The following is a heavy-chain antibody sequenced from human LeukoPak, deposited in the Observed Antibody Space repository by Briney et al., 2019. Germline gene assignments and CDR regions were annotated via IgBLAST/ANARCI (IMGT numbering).Heavy chain of an antibody. D-gene: IGHD3-10*01. Sequence: SETLSLTCPVSGGSISSYYWSWIRQPPGKGLEWIGYMYYSGSTNYNPSLKSRVTISVDPSKNQFSLKLSSVTAADTAVYYCAKPMVRGVIYAFDIWGQGTMVTVSS. CDR1: GGSISSYY. V-gene: IGHV4-59*01. CDR3: AKPMVRGVIYAFDI. J-gene: IGHJ3*02. CDR2: MYYSGST.